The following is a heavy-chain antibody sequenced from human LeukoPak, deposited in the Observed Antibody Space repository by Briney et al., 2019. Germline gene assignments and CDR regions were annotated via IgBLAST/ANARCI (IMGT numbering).Heavy chain of an antibody. CDR3: AADKKDNTMRPDY. CDR1: GFTFRSYG. CDR2: MSYDGSKK. J-gene: IGHJ4*02. Sequence: PGGSLRLSCAASGFTFRSYGMHWVRQAPGKALDWVAVMSYDGSKKYYADSVKRRFTISRDNSKNTLYLQMNSLRVEDTAVYYCAADKKDNTMRPDYCGQGTLVTVSS. D-gene: IGHD2-2*01. V-gene: IGHV3-30*03.